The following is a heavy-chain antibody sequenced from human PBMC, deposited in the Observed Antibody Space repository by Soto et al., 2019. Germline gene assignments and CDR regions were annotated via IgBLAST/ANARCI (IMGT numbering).Heavy chain of an antibody. CDR2: IIPIFGTA. J-gene: IGHJ6*02. CDR3: ARDQTKYYYYYGMDV. V-gene: IGHV1-69*06. Sequence: ASVKVSCKASGGTFSSYAISWVRQAPGQGLEWMGGIIPIFGTANYAQKFQGRVTITADKSTSTAYMELSSLRSEDTAVYYCARDQTKYYYYYGMDVWGQGTTVTVSS. CDR1: GGTFSSYA.